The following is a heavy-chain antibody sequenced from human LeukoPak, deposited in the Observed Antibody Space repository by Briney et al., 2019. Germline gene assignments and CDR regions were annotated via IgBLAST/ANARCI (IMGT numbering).Heavy chain of an antibody. V-gene: IGHV4-59*03. D-gene: IGHD1-26*01. CDR1: GASISSYY. CDR2: VFHSGSD. J-gene: IGHJ3*02. CDR3: AGYSGSLYPHAFDI. Sequence: PSETLSLTCTVSGASISSYYWGWIRQPPGKGLEWIGYVFHSGSDSYNPSLKSRVAISLDMSKKRFSLKLTSVTAADTAIYYCAGYSGSLYPHAFDIWGQGTRVTVSS.